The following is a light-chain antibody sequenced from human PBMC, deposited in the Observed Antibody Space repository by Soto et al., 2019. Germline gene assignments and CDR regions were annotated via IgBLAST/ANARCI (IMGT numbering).Light chain of an antibody. J-gene: IGKJ1*01. Sequence: DIQMTQSPSTLSASLGDRFTITCLASQSISSWLAWYQQKPGKAPKLLIYDASSLESGVTSRFSGSGSGTEFTLTISSLKPDDFATYYCQQYQSYSRTFGQGTKVDIK. CDR2: DAS. CDR1: QSISSW. V-gene: IGKV1-5*01. CDR3: QQYQSYSRT.